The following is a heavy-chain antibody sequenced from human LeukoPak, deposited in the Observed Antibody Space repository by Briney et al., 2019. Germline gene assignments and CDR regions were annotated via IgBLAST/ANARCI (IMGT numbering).Heavy chain of an antibody. Sequence: SETLSLTCTVSGGSISSYYWSWIRQPPGKGLEWIGYIYYSGSTNYNPSLKSRVTISVDTSKNQFSLKLSSVTAADTAVYYCAFTYYYGAGSNNWFDPWGQGTLVTVSS. CDR3: AFTYYYGAGSNNWFDP. V-gene: IGHV4-59*12. CDR2: IYYSGST. D-gene: IGHD3-10*01. J-gene: IGHJ5*02. CDR1: GGSISSYY.